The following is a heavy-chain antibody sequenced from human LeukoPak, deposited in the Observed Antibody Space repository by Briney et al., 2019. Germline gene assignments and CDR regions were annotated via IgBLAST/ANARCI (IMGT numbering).Heavy chain of an antibody. CDR3: ASIYCSSTSCLFDY. J-gene: IGHJ4*02. CDR1: NESVSRGSYS. V-gene: IGHV4-30-2*06. D-gene: IGHD2-2*01. CDR2: IYYTGGT. Sequence: SETLSLTCAVANESVSRGSYSWSWIRQSPGKGLEWIGYIYYTGGTYYNPSLKSRVTISADKSKNEFSLKLKSVTAADTAMYYCASIYCSSTSCLFDYWGQGTLVTVSS.